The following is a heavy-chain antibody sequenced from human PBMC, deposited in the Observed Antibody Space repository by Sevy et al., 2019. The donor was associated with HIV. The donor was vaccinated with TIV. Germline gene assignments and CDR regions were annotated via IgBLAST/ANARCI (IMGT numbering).Heavy chain of an antibody. Sequence: GGSLRLSCSASGFTFSSYAMHWVRQAPGKGLEYVSAISSNGGSTYYADSVKGRFTISRYNSSNTLYLQMSSLRAEDTAVYYCVKGDEQQLAYFDYWGQGTLVTVSS. J-gene: IGHJ4*02. CDR3: VKGDEQQLAYFDY. V-gene: IGHV3-64D*06. D-gene: IGHD6-13*01. CDR1: GFTFSSYA. CDR2: ISSNGGST.